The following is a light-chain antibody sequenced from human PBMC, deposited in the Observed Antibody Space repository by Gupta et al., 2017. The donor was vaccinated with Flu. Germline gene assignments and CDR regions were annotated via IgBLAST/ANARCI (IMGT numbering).Light chain of an antibody. CDR1: QSVGMY. V-gene: IGKV3-11*01. CDR2: DAS. J-gene: IGKJ4*01. CDR3: QQRSSWPVT. Sequence: IVLTQSPAPLSLSPGERATLSCRASQSVGMYLAWYQQKPGQAPRLLISDASNRATDIPARFRGSGSGTDFTLTISSLEPEDFAVYYCQQRSSWPVTFGGGTKVDIK.